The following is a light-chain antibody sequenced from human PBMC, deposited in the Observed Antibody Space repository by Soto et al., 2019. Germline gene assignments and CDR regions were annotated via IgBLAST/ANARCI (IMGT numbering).Light chain of an antibody. CDR2: DAS. Sequence: DIQMTQSPSSLSASVGDRVTITCRASQSISSYLNWYQQKPGKAPKLLIYDASNLESGVPSRFSGSGSGTEFTLTISSLQPDDSATYYCQQYNSYPITFGQETRREIK. J-gene: IGKJ5*01. CDR3: QQYNSYPIT. CDR1: QSISSY. V-gene: IGKV1-5*01.